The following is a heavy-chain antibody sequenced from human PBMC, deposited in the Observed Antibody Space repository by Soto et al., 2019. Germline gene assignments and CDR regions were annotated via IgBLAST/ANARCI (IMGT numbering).Heavy chain of an antibody. D-gene: IGHD3-22*01. V-gene: IGHV1-18*01. CDR2: ISAYNGNT. CDR1: GYTFTSYG. Sequence: GASVKVSCKASGYTFTSYGISWVRQAPGQGLEWMGWISAYNGNTNYAQKLQGRVTMTTDTSTSTAYMELRSLRSDDTAVYYCARERRITRTVYGMDVWGQGTTVTVSS. CDR3: ARERRITRTVYGMDV. J-gene: IGHJ6*02.